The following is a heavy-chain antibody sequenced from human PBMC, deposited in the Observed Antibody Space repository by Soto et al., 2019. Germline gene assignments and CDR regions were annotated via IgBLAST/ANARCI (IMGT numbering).Heavy chain of an antibody. CDR1: GYTISIYA. CDR2: INAGNGNT. V-gene: IGHV1-3*01. J-gene: IGHJ4*02. D-gene: IGHD6-13*01. CDR3: ASGLEPPAAARFDY. Sequence: ASVNVSCKTSGYTISIYAMHWVRQAPGQRLEWMGWINAGNGNTKYSQKFQGRVTITRDTSASTAYMELSSLRSEDTAVYYCASGLEPPAAARFDYWGQGTLVTVSS.